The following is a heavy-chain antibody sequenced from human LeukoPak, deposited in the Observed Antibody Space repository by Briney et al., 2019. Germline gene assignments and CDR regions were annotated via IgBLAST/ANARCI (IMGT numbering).Heavy chain of an antibody. D-gene: IGHD3-9*01. V-gene: IGHV4-34*01. Sequence: SETLSLTCAVYGGSFSGYYWSWIRQPPGKGLEWIGEINHSGSTNYNPSLKSRVTISVDTSKNQFSLKLSSVTAADTAVYYCARESRTYYDILTGYYSPPYFDYWGQGTLVTVSS. J-gene: IGHJ4*02. CDR1: GGSFSGYY. CDR2: INHSGST. CDR3: ARESRTYYDILTGYYSPPYFDY.